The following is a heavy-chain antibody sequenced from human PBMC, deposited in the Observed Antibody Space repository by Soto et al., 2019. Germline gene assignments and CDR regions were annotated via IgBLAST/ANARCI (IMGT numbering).Heavy chain of an antibody. J-gene: IGHJ3*02. Sequence: GSLRLSCAASGFTFSSYGMHWVRQAPGKGLEWVAVIWYDGSNKYYADSVKGRFTISRDNSKNTLYLQMNSLRAEDTAVYYCAKDSGSWGGSGDAFDIWGQGTMVTVSS. CDR2: IWYDGSNK. D-gene: IGHD1-26*01. CDR3: AKDSGSWGGSGDAFDI. V-gene: IGHV3-33*06. CDR1: GFTFSSYG.